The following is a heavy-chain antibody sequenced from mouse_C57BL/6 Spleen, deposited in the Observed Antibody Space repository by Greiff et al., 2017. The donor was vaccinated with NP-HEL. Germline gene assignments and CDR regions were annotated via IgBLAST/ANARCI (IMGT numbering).Heavy chain of an antibody. J-gene: IGHJ2*01. CDR2: ISSGSSTI. D-gene: IGHD1-1*01. CDR1: GFTFSDYG. Sequence: EVKLVESGGGLVKPGGSLKLSCAASGFTFSDYGMHWVRQAPEKGLEWVAYISSGSSTIYYADTVKGRFTISRDNAKNNLFLQMTSLRSEDTAMYYCARNYGSSYYFDYWGQGTTLTVSS. CDR3: ARNYGSSYYFDY. V-gene: IGHV5-17*01.